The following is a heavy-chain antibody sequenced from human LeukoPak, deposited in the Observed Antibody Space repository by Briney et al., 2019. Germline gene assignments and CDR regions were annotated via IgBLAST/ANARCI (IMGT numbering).Heavy chain of an antibody. J-gene: IGHJ6*03. CDR3: ARERSRITIYYMDV. D-gene: IGHD5-24*01. Sequence: PGGSLRLSCAASGFTHSNYWVTWVRQAPGKGLEWVANIKQDGSEKYYVDSVKGRSTISRDNAKNSLYLQMNSLRAEDTAVYYCARERSRITIYYMDVWGKGTTVTISS. V-gene: IGHV3-7*01. CDR2: IKQDGSEK. CDR1: GFTHSNYW.